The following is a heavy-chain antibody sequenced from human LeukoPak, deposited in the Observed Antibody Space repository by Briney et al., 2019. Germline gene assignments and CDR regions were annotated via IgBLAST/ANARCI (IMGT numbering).Heavy chain of an antibody. D-gene: IGHD3-22*01. CDR2: ISSSGSTI. V-gene: IGHV3-48*03. CDR3: ERDVIYYDRKGYYYDLDY. CDR1: GFTFSSYE. Sequence: TGGSLRLSCAASGFTFSSYEMNWVRQAPGKGLEWVSYISSSGSTIYYADSVKGRFTISRDNAKNSLYLQMNSLRAEDTAVYYCERDVIYYDRKGYYYDLDYWGQGTLVSVSS. J-gene: IGHJ4*02.